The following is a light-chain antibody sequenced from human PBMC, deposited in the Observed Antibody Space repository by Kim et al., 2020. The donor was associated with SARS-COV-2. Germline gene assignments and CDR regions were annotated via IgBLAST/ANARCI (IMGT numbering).Light chain of an antibody. CDR1: QDIRKD. Sequence: ASVGNRVTNTCRASQDIRKDLGWYQQNPGRAPKRLIYGASRLQSGVPSRFSGSGSGTEFPLTISSVQPEDFATYFCLQHSTYPITFGQGTRLEI. V-gene: IGKV1-17*01. J-gene: IGKJ5*01. CDR2: GAS. CDR3: LQHSTYPIT.